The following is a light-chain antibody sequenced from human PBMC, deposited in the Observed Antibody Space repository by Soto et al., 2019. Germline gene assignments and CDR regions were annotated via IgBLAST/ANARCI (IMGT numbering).Light chain of an antibody. J-gene: IGKJ1*01. CDR2: DAS. V-gene: IGKV3-11*01. CDR1: QSVSSY. CDR3: QQYGTSPPWT. Sequence: EIVLTQAPSTLSLSPRDRATLXCLASQSVSSYLAWYQQKPGQAPRLLIYDASNRATGIPARFSGSGSGTAFTLTISSLEPEDFAVYYCQQYGTSPPWTFGQGTKVDIK.